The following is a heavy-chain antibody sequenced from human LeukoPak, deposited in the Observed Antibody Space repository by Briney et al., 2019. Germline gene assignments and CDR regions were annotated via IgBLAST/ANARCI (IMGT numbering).Heavy chain of an antibody. V-gene: IGHV3-21*01. CDR3: VRDPAYCGGDCS. CDR2: ISSSSIYI. J-gene: IGHJ5*02. D-gene: IGHD2-21*02. Sequence: GGSLRLSCAASGFTFNIYSMHWVRQAPGKGLEWVSSISSSSIYIYYADSVRGRFTISRDNAKNSLYLQMNSLRAEDTAVYYCVRDPAYCGGDCSWGQGTLVTVSS. CDR1: GFTFNIYS.